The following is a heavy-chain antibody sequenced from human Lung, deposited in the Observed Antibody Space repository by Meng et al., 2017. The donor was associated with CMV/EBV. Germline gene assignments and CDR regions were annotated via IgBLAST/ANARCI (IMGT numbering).Heavy chain of an antibody. Sequence: GESLKISCAASGFTFSSYEMNWVRQAPGKGLEWVSYISSSGSTIYYADSVKGRFTISRDNAKNSLYLQMNSLRAEDTAVDYCARDRSVYYDTWRDDAFDIWGQGTXVTVSS. CDR3: ARDRSVYYDTWRDDAFDI. D-gene: IGHD3-22*01. V-gene: IGHV3-48*03. CDR1: GFTFSSYE. CDR2: ISSSGSTI. J-gene: IGHJ3*02.